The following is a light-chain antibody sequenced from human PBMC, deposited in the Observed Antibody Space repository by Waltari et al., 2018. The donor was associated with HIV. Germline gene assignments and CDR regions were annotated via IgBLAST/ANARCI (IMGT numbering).Light chain of an antibody. J-gene: IGKJ1*01. V-gene: IGKV1-5*03. CDR2: GAS. Sequence: DIQLTQSPSTLSVSVGDRFPITCRASESLSTFLVWYQQKPGKAPRLLIFGASSLQNGVPSRFIGRGSGTDFTLTISSLQPDDFATYYCQHYRSSFRTFGQGTRVEMK. CDR1: ESLSTF. CDR3: QHYRSSFRT.